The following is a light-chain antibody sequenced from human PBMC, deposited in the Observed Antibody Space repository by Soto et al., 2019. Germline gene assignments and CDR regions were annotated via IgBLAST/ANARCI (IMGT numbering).Light chain of an antibody. J-gene: IGKJ5*01. CDR1: QSVSSN. CDR2: GAS. Sequence: EIVMTQSPATLSVSPGERATLSCRASQSVSSNLAWYQQKPDQAPRLLIYGASTRATGIPARFSGSGSGTEFTLTISSLQSEDFAVYYCQQYNNWLLITFGQGTRLDIK. CDR3: QQYNNWLLIT. V-gene: IGKV3-15*01.